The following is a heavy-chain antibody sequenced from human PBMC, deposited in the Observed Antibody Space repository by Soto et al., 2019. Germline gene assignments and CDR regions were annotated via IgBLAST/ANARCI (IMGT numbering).Heavy chain of an antibody. Sequence: QLQLQESGPGLVKPSETLSLTCTVSGGSISSSSYYWGWIRQPPGKGLEWIGSIYYSGSTYYNPSLKSRVTISVDTSKNQFSLKLSSVTAADTAVYYCARVKMATITPDYWGQGTQVTVSS. D-gene: IGHD5-12*01. CDR3: ARVKMATITPDY. J-gene: IGHJ4*02. CDR2: IYYSGST. CDR1: GGSISSSSYY. V-gene: IGHV4-39*01.